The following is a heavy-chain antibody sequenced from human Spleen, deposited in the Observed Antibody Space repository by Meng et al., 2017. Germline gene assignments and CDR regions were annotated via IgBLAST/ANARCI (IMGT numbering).Heavy chain of an antibody. V-gene: IGHV1-18*01. D-gene: IGHD1-26*01. CDR1: GYTYTDYQ. Sequence: QVQLVQSGAEVKKPGASVKVSCKASGYTYTDYQTDWVRQAPGQGLEWMGWISAYNGDTNYAQTLQGRVTMTTDTSTSTAYMELRSLRSDDTAVYYCARVEVGITSGDYWGQGTLVTVSS. J-gene: IGHJ4*02. CDR3: ARVEVGITSGDY. CDR2: ISAYNGDT.